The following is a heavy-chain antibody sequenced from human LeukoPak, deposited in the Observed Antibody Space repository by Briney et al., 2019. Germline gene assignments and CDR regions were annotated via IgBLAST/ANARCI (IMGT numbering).Heavy chain of an antibody. CDR1: GYTFTSYG. CDR3: ARVGLSGYDTTAFRLGLDY. CDR2: ISAYNGNT. D-gene: IGHD5-12*01. Sequence: ASVKVCCKASGYTFTSYGISWVRQAPGQGLEWMGWISAYNGNTNYAQKLQGRVTMTTDTSTCTAYMELRSLRSDDTAVYYCARVGLSGYDTTAFRLGLDYWGQGTLVTVSS. V-gene: IGHV1-18*04. J-gene: IGHJ4*02.